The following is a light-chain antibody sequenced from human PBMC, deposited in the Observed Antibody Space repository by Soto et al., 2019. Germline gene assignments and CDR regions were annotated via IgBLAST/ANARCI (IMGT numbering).Light chain of an antibody. CDR2: DVN. V-gene: IGLV2-14*03. CDR3: SSSTNSGTLGI. J-gene: IGLJ2*01. Sequence: QSALTQPASVSGSPGQSITISCTGTSSDVGAYDSVSWYQQHPGKAPKLMIYDVNNRPSGVSNRFSGSKSGNTASLTISGLQADDEADYYCSSSTNSGTLGIFGGGTKLTVL. CDR1: SSDVGAYDS.